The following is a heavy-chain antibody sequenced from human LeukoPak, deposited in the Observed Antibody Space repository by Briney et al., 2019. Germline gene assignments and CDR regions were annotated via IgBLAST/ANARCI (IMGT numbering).Heavy chain of an antibody. D-gene: IGHD3-22*01. V-gene: IGHV1-46*01. CDR1: GYTFTGYY. Sequence: ASVKVSCKASGYTFTGYYIHWVRQAPGQGLEWMGIINPSGGSTSYAQKNQGRVTVTRDTSTSTVYMELSSLRSEDTAVYYCARADYYDRSGYYFFSGFDYWGQGTLVTVSS. CDR2: INPSGGST. J-gene: IGHJ4*02. CDR3: ARADYYDRSGYYFFSGFDY.